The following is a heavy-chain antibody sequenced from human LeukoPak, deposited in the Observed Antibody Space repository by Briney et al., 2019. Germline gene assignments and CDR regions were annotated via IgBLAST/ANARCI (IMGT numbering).Heavy chain of an antibody. D-gene: IGHD3-22*01. CDR2: ISSDGSIT. Sequence: PGGSLRLSCAASGFTFNNYWVHWVRQAPGKGLVWVSYISSDGSITSYADSVKGRFTISRDNAKNTLYLQMNSLRAEDTALYYCARDYYDRSGYRNWFDPWGQGTLVTVSS. CDR1: GFTFNNYW. CDR3: ARDYYDRSGYRNWFDP. V-gene: IGHV3-74*01. J-gene: IGHJ5*02.